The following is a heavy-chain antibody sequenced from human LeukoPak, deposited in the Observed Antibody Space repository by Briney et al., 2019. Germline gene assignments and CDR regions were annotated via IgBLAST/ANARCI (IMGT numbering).Heavy chain of an antibody. J-gene: IGHJ5*02. Sequence: SVKVSCKASGYTFTSYDINWVRQATGQGLEWMGGIIPIFGTANYAQKFQGRVTITTDESTSTAYMVLSSLRSEDTAVYYCARSAQYYYGSGSSKLDNWFDPWGQGTLVTASS. CDR1: GYTFTSYD. CDR2: IIPIFGTA. V-gene: IGHV1-69*05. CDR3: ARSAQYYYGSGSSKLDNWFDP. D-gene: IGHD3-10*01.